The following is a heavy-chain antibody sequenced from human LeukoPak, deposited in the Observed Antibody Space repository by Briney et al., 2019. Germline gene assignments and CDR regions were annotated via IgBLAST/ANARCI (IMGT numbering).Heavy chain of an antibody. V-gene: IGHV4-38-2*02. CDR2: IYHSGIT. J-gene: IGHJ4*02. Sequence: SETLSLTCTVSGYSISSVYYWGWIRQPPGKGLEWIGRIYHSGITNYNPPLKSRVTISADTSKNQFSLKLRSVTAADTAVYYCARAPPGSTNCYDYWGQGTLVTVSS. CDR3: ARAPPGSTNCYDY. CDR1: GYSISSVYY. D-gene: IGHD2-2*01.